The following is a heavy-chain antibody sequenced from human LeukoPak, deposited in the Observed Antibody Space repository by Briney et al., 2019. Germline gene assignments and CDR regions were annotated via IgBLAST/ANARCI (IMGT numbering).Heavy chain of an antibody. Sequence: SETLSPTCTVSGDSISSRAYYWGWIRQPPGKGLEWIGTIYCSGTTYYNPSLKSRVTMSVDTSKNQLSLKLSSVTAADTAVYYCTRLREYSGYDLFDYWGQGSLVTVSS. J-gene: IGHJ4*02. D-gene: IGHD5-12*01. CDR2: IYCSGTT. V-gene: IGHV4-39*01. CDR1: GDSISSRAYY. CDR3: TRLREYSGYDLFDY.